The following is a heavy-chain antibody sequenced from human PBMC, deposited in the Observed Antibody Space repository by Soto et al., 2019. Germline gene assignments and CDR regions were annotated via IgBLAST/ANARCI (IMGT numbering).Heavy chain of an antibody. CDR3: ARDTYGTFGY. V-gene: IGHV3-74*01. CDR1: GFTFSSYW. D-gene: IGHD1-1*01. CDR2: INSDGGST. J-gene: IGHJ4*02. Sequence: EVQLVESGGGLVQPGGSLRLSCAASGFTFSSYWMHWVRQAPGKGLVWVSRINSDGGSTSYAESVKGRFTISRDNAKKPLELQMNSLRAEDTAVYYCARDTYGTFGYWGQGTLVTVSS.